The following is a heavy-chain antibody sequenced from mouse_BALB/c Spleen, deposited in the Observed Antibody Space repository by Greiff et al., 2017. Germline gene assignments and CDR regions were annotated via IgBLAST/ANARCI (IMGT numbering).Heavy chain of an antibody. CDR3: AREEGS. J-gene: IGHJ2*01. Sequence: QVQLQQPGAELVKPGTSVKLSCKASGYNFTSYWINWVKLRPGQGLEWIGDIYPGSGSTNYNEKFKSKATLTVDTSSSTAYMQLSSLASEDSALYYCAREEGSWGQGTTLTVSS. D-gene: IGHD3-3*01. V-gene: IGHV1-55*01. CDR1: GYNFTSYW. CDR2: IYPGSGST.